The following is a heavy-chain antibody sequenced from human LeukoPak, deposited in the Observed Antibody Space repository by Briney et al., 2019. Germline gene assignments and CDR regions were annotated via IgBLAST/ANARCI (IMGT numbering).Heavy chain of an antibody. CDR3: ARDLVFAVTKATDY. Sequence: ASVKVSCKASGYTFTGYYMHWVRQAPGQGLEWKGRINPNSGGTNNAQKFQGRVTMTRDTSINTAYMELSRLRSDDTAVYYCARDLVFAVTKATDYWGQGTLVTVSS. V-gene: IGHV1-2*06. D-gene: IGHD4-17*01. J-gene: IGHJ4*02. CDR2: INPNSGGT. CDR1: GYTFTGYY.